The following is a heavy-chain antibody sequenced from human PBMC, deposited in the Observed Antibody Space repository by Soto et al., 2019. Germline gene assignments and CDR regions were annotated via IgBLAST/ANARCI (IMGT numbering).Heavy chain of an antibody. J-gene: IGHJ6*02. CDR1: GYTLTELS. V-gene: IGHV1-24*01. CDR3: ATREYGSGSYYPRYYYYGMDV. D-gene: IGHD3-10*01. CDR2: FDPEDGET. Sequence: ASVKVSCKVSGYTLTELSMHWVRQAPGKGLEWMGGFDPEDGETIYAQKFQGRVTMTEDTSTDTAYMELSSLRFEDTAVYYCATREYGSGSYYPRYYYYGMDVWGQGTTVTVSS.